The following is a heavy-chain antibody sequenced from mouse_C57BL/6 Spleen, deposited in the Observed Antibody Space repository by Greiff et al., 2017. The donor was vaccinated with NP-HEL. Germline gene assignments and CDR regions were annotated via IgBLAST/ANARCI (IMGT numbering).Heavy chain of an antibody. CDR1: GYTFTSYW. D-gene: IGHD3-2*02. CDR3: AKESLDSSVAMDY. CDR2: INPSSGYT. J-gene: IGHJ4*01. Sequence: QVQLQQSGAELAKPGASVKLSCKASGYTFTSYWMHWVKQRPGQGLEWIGYINPSSGYTKYNQKFKDKATLTADKSSSTAYMQLSSLTYEDSAVYYCAKESLDSSVAMDYWGQGTSVTVSS. V-gene: IGHV1-7*01.